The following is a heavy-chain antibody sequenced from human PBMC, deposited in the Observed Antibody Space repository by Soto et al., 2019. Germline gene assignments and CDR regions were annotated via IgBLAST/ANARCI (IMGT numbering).Heavy chain of an antibody. J-gene: IGHJ5*02. D-gene: IGHD3-22*01. Sequence: SVKVSCKASGGTFSSYAISWVRQAPGQGLEWMGGIIPIFGTANYAQKFQGRVTITADESTSTAYMELSSLRSEDTAVYYCASMKNYYDSSAAWFDPWGQGTLVTVSS. V-gene: IGHV1-69*13. CDR2: IIPIFGTA. CDR1: GGTFSSYA. CDR3: ASMKNYYDSSAAWFDP.